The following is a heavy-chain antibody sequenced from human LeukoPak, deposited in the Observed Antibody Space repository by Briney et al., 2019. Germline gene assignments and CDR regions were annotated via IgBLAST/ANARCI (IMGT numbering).Heavy chain of an antibody. CDR1: GYTFTGYY. J-gene: IGHJ3*02. CDR3: AREDYGSGRITAYLAFDI. V-gene: IGHV1-2*02. D-gene: IGHD3-10*01. Sequence: RASVKVSCKASGYTFTGYYMHWVRQAPGQGLEWMGWINPNSGGTNYAQKSQGRVTMTRDTSISTAYMELSSLRSEDTAVYYCAREDYGSGRITAYLAFDIWGQGTMVTVSS. CDR2: INPNSGGT.